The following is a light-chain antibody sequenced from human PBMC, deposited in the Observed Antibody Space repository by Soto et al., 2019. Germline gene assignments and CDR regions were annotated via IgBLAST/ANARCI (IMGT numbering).Light chain of an antibody. CDR3: QQYNNWPQT. CDR1: QSVSSN. Sequence: EIVMTQSPATLSVSPGDRATLSCWAGQSVSSNLAWYQQKPGQPPRLLIYRASTRAAGIPARFSGSGSGTAFTLTISSLQSEDFAVYYCQQYNNWPQTFGQGTKVEIK. J-gene: IGKJ1*01. CDR2: RAS. V-gene: IGKV3-15*01.